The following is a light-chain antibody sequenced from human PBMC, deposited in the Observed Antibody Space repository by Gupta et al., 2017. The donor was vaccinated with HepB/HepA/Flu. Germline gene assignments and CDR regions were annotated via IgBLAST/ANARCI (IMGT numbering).Light chain of an antibody. CDR1: QGISSY. V-gene: IGKV1-9*01. CDR2: AAS. CDR3: QQLNSYPIT. Sequence: DIQLTQSPSFLSVSVGDRVTITCRASQGISSYLAWYQQKPGKAPKLLIYAASTWQSGVPSRFSGSGSGTEFTLTISSLQPEDFATYYCQQLNSYPITFGQGTRLEIK. J-gene: IGKJ5*01.